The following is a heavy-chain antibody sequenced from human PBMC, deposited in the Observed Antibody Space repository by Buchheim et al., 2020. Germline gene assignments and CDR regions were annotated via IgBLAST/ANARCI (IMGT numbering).Heavy chain of an antibody. V-gene: IGHV3-30*04. D-gene: IGHD2-8*01. J-gene: IGHJ6*02. Sequence: QVQLVESGGGVVQPGRSLRLSCAASGFTFSSYAMHWVRQAPGKGPEWVAVISYDGSNKYYADSVKGRFTISRDNSKNTLYLQMNSLRAEDTAVYYCAREYCTNGVCWGMDVWGQGTT. CDR3: AREYCTNGVCWGMDV. CDR2: ISYDGSNK. CDR1: GFTFSSYA.